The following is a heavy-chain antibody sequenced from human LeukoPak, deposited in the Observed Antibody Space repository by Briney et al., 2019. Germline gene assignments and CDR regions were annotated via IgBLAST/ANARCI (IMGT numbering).Heavy chain of an antibody. D-gene: IGHD3-10*01. CDR2: INSDGSST. Sequence: PGGSLRLSCAASGFTFSSYWMHWVRQAPGKGLVWVSRINSDGSSTSYADSVKGRFTISRDNAKNTLYLQMNSLRAEDTAVYYCARDWKYYYGSGSYDWFDPWGQGTLVTVSS. CDR1: GFTFSSYW. J-gene: IGHJ5*02. V-gene: IGHV3-74*01. CDR3: ARDWKYYYGSGSYDWFDP.